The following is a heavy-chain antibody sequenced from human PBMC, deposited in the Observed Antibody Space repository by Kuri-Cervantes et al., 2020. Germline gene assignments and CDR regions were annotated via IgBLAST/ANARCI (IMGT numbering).Heavy chain of an antibody. Sequence: GGSLRLSCTASGFTFGDYAMSWVRQAPGKGLEWVGFIRSKAYGGTTEYAASVKGRFTISRDNAKNSLYLQMNSLRPEDTALYYCAKVPTYYYDDMGAFDIWGQGTMVTVSS. V-gene: IGHV3-49*04. CDR1: GFTFGDYA. CDR2: IRSKAYGGTT. CDR3: AKVPTYYYDDMGAFDI. D-gene: IGHD3-22*01. J-gene: IGHJ3*02.